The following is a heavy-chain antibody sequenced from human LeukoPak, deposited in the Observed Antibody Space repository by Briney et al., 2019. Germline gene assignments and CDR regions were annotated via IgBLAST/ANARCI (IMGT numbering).Heavy chain of an antibody. J-gene: IGHJ5*02. Sequence: GGSLRLSCAASGFTVSSNYMSWVRQAPGKGLEWVSAISGSGGSTYYADSVKGRFTISRDNSKNTLYLQMNSLRAEETAVYYCAKGRRYNILTGYYVSEVDPWGQGTLVTVSS. V-gene: IGHV3-23*01. CDR2: ISGSGGST. D-gene: IGHD3-9*01. CDR3: AKGRRYNILTGYYVSEVDP. CDR1: GFTVSSNY.